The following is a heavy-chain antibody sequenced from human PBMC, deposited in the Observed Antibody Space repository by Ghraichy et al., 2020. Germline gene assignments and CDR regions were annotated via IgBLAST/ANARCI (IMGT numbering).Heavy chain of an antibody. CDR2: IYYSGST. V-gene: IGHV4-39*01. Sequence: SQTLSLTCTVSGGSISSSSYYWGWIRQPPGKGLKWIGSIYYSGSTYYNPSLKSRVTISIDTSKNQFSLKLSSVTAADTAVYYCARHSRAAVGNIYFYYGMDVWGQGTTVTVSS. D-gene: IGHD6-13*01. J-gene: IGHJ6*02. CDR1: GGSISSSSYY. CDR3: ARHSRAAVGNIYFYYGMDV.